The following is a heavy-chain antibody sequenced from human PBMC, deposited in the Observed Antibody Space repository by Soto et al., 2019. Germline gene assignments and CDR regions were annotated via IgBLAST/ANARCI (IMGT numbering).Heavy chain of an antibody. CDR2: IYYSGST. Sequence: SETLSLTCTVSGGSISSSSYYWGWIRQPPGKGLEWIGSIYYSGSTYYNPSLKSRVTISVDTSKNQFSLKLSSVTAADTAVYYCARHGRDYGDLNWFDPWGQGTLVTVSS. J-gene: IGHJ5*02. D-gene: IGHD4-17*01. V-gene: IGHV4-39*01. CDR3: ARHGRDYGDLNWFDP. CDR1: GGSISSSSYY.